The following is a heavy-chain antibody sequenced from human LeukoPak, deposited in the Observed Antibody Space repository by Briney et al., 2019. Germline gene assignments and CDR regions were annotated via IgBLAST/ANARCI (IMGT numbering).Heavy chain of an antibody. Sequence: SETLSLTCAVYGGSFSGYYWSWIRKPPGKGLEWIGEINHSGSTNYNPSLKSRVTISVDTSKNQFSLKLSSVTAADTAVYYCARGQHSSGWYFDYWGQGTLVTVSS. CDR1: GGSFSGYY. V-gene: IGHV4-34*01. J-gene: IGHJ4*02. CDR3: ARGQHSSGWYFDY. D-gene: IGHD6-19*01. CDR2: INHSGST.